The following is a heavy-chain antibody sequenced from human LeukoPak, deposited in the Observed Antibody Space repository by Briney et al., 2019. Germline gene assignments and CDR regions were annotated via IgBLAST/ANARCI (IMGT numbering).Heavy chain of an antibody. CDR3: ARDTSSGRTPFDY. V-gene: IGHV1-2*02. D-gene: IGHD3-22*01. CDR1: GYTFTGYY. CDR2: INPNSGGT. J-gene: IGHJ4*02. Sequence: ASVKVSCKASGYTFTGYYMHWVRQAPGQELEWMGWINPNSGGTNYAQKFQGRVTMTRDTSISTAYMELSRLRSDDTAVYYCARDTSSGRTPFDYWGQGTLVTVSS.